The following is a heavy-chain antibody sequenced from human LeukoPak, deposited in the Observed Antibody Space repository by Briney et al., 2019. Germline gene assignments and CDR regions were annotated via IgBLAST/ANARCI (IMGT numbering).Heavy chain of an antibody. D-gene: IGHD3-16*01. J-gene: IGHJ6*02. Sequence: SETLSLTCTVSGGSLNGHYSTWIRQPPGKGLEWIVQSHYSGRADYNPSLKRRVTISVDTSKNQISLNLNSVTAADTAVYYCARFGVDYDMDVWGQGTTVAVSS. CDR2: SHYSGRA. CDR1: GGSLNGHY. CDR3: ARFGVDYDMDV. V-gene: IGHV4-59*11.